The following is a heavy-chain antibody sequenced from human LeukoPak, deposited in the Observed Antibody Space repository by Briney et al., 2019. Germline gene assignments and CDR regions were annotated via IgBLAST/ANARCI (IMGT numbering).Heavy chain of an antibody. V-gene: IGHV1-46*01. CDR3: ARGVGYDDTTGTYYGFFDY. Sequence: ASVKVSCEASGYTFTSYYMHWVRQAPGQGLEWMGLINPTGGSTGYAQKFQGRVTMTRDMSTSTDYMELSSLRSEDTAIYYCARGVGYDDTTGTYYGFFDYWGQGTLVIVSS. CDR2: INPTGGST. CDR1: GYTFTSYY. J-gene: IGHJ4*02. D-gene: IGHD3-9*01.